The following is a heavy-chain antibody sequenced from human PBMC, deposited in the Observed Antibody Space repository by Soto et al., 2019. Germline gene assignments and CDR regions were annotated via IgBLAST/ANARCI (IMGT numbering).Heavy chain of an antibody. CDR3: ARGIATTPAVQGDAPDNCYFDS. CDR2: ISHSGGS. V-gene: IGHV4-34*01. Sequence: SETLSLTCAVYGGSFSGYYWSWIRQPPGKGLEWIGDISHSGGSNQNPSLKSRVTISVDTSKNQFSLKLKSLTAADTAVYYCARGIATTPAVQGDAPDNCYFDSWGLGALVTVSS. J-gene: IGHJ4*02. D-gene: IGHD1-1*01. CDR1: GGSFSGYY.